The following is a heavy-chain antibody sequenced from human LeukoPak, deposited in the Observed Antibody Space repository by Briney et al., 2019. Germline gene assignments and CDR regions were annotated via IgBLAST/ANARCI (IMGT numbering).Heavy chain of an antibody. V-gene: IGHV3-23*01. J-gene: IGHJ5*02. D-gene: IGHD3-22*01. CDR2: IGGSGRST. CDR3: AKPYYHDDSGS. CDR1: GFIFTDYW. Sequence: GGSLRLSCAASGFIFTDYWMNWVRQAPGKGLEWVAGIGGSGRSTYYAGAVEGRFTISRDNSKNTVDLQMSGLRAEDTAIYYCAKPYYHDDSGSWGQGTRVTVSS.